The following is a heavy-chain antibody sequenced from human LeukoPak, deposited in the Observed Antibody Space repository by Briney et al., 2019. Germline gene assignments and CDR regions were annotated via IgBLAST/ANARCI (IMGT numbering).Heavy chain of an antibody. CDR3: ARGDAGYSSSWYMSVNSPFDY. CDR1: GGSIRSSSYY. CDR2: INHSGST. D-gene: IGHD6-13*01. V-gene: IGHV4-39*01. Sequence: PSETLSLTCTVSGGSIRSSSYYWGWIRQPPGKGLEWIGEINHSGSTNYNPSLKSRVTISVDTSKNQFSLKLSSVTAADTAVYYCARGDAGYSSSWYMSVNSPFDYWGQGTLVTVSS. J-gene: IGHJ4*02.